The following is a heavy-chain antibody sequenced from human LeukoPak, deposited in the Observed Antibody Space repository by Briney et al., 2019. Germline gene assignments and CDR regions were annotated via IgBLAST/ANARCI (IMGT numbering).Heavy chain of an antibody. Sequence: GGSLRLSCAASGFTFSSYAMSWVRQAPGKGLEWVSAINWIGDSTGYADSVKGRFTISRDDAKNSLYLQMNSLRAEDSAVYYCATGSSRFDPWGQGTLVTVSS. CDR1: GFTFSSYA. D-gene: IGHD6-6*01. CDR2: INWIGDST. J-gene: IGHJ5*02. V-gene: IGHV3-20*04. CDR3: ATGSSRFDP.